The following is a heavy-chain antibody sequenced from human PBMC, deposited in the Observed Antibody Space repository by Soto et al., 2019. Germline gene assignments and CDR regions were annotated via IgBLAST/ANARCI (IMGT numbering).Heavy chain of an antibody. V-gene: IGHV3-21*01. CDR3: AKGSYRPHDY. CDR1: GFTFSSYA. J-gene: IGHJ4*02. D-gene: IGHD1-26*01. CDR2: ISSSSSYI. Sequence: PGGSLRLSCAASGFTFSSYAMSWVRQAPGEGQGLRRGLEWVSSISSSSSYIYYADSVKGRFTISRDNAKNSLYLQMNSLRAEDTAVYYCAKGSYRPHDYWGQGTLVTVS.